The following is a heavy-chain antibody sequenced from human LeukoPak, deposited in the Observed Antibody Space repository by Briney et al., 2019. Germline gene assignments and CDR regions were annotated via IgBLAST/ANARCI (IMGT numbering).Heavy chain of an antibody. CDR1: GFTFSSYS. D-gene: IGHD6-19*01. Sequence: TGGSLRLSCSASGFTFSSYSMNWVRQAPGKGLEWVSYISSSSSTIYYADSVRGRFTISRDNAKNSLYLLMNSLRDEDTAVYYCARAPVAGRYYFDYWGQGTLVTVSS. V-gene: IGHV3-48*02. J-gene: IGHJ4*02. CDR3: ARAPVAGRYYFDY. CDR2: ISSSSSTI.